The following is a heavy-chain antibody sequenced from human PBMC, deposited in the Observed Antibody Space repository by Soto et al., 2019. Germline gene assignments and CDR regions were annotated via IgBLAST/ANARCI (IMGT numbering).Heavy chain of an antibody. CDR1: GDYISSRAYY. D-gene: IGHD1-7*01. Sequence: PSVTLSVTSSVSGDYISSRAYYWSWIRKRPGKGLEWIGYMYYSGTTYHNPSLKTRTTFSVDTSKNEFSLKLSSVTAADTAVYYCARARVIGTRYFDYWGQGTLVTVSS. CDR2: MYYSGTT. CDR3: ARARVIGTRYFDY. V-gene: IGHV4-31*03. J-gene: IGHJ4*02.